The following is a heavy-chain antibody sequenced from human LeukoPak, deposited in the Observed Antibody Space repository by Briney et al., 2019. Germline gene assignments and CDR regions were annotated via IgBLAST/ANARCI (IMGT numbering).Heavy chain of an antibody. Sequence: PGGSLRLSCAASGFTFSSYAMSWVRQAPGKGLEWVSTISGSGTGTYYADSVKGRFTISRDNSKNTLYLQMNSLRAEDTAVYYCAKETYFGGNAQPGVWGQGTLVTVSP. V-gene: IGHV3-23*01. CDR1: GFTFSSYA. CDR3: AKETYFGGNAQPGV. CDR2: ISGSGTGT. D-gene: IGHD4-23*01. J-gene: IGHJ4*02.